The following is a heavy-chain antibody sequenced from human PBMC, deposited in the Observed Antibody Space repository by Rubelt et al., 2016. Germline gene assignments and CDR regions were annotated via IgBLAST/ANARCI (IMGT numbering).Heavy chain of an antibody. CDR1: GFTFSNPA. CDR3: EKSKVTTRNGFDY. CDR2: ISASGGDT. D-gene: IGHD2-21*02. J-gene: IGHJ4*02. V-gene: IGHV3-23*01. Sequence: AQPGGSLRLSCAASGFTFSNPAMTWVRQAPGKGLERVSSISASGGDTYYADSVRGRLTVSRDNSNNTVFLQMNNLRAEDTAVYYGEKSKVTTRNGFDYWGQGTLVTVSS.